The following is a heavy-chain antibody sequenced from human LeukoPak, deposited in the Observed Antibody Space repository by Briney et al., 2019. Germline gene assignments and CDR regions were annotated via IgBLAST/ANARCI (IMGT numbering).Heavy chain of an antibody. V-gene: IGHV3-23*01. J-gene: IGHJ4*02. CDR1: GGTFSSYA. CDR3: AIMHGYYDGSGFWVQ. D-gene: IGHD3-22*01. CDR2: ISPSGDRT. Sequence: GASVKVSCKASGGTFSSYAMSWVRQAPGKGLEWVSFISPSGDRTSNADSVEGRFTISRDNTRNTLYLQMNSLRDEDTGVYYCAIMHGYYDGSGFWVQWGQGTLVTVSS.